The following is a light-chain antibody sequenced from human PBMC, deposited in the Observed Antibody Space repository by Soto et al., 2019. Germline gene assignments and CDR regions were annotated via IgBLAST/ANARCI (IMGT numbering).Light chain of an antibody. V-gene: IGKV3-20*01. Sequence: EIVLTQSPGTLSLSPGDIAALSFRASQSISTNFLAWYQRKPGQAPRILIFGASYRATDTPYRFSGSGPGTDFTLTYTRIDPDDFAVYYCQQYGGSRQTFGQGTTVEVK. CDR2: GAS. J-gene: IGKJ1*01. CDR3: QQYGGSRQT. CDR1: QSISTNF.